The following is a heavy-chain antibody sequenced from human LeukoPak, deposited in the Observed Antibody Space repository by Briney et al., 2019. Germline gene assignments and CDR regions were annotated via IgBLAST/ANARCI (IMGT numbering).Heavy chain of an antibody. CDR3: ARHAFRGLAFVYWFDL. Sequence: SETLSLTCSVSGGSISSGDYYWSWIRQPPGKGLEWIGSIYYSGSTYYNASLKSRVTISVDTSKNQFSLQLSSVTAADTAVYYCARHAFRGLAFVYWFDLWGQGILVTVSS. V-gene: IGHV4-39*01. CDR2: IYYSGST. CDR1: GGSISSGDYY. J-gene: IGHJ5*02. D-gene: IGHD3-10*01.